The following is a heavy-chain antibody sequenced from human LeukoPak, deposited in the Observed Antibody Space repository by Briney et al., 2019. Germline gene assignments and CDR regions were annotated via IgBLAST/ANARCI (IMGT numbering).Heavy chain of an antibody. Sequence: SETLSLTCTVSGGSIGSYYWSWIRQPPGKGLEWIGYIYHSGSTYYNPSLKSRVAISVDRSKNQFSLKLSSVTAADTAVYYCARGRDGYNLAHLDYWGQGTLVTVSS. CDR1: GGSIGSYY. D-gene: IGHD5-24*01. V-gene: IGHV4-59*04. CDR2: IYHSGST. CDR3: ARGRDGYNLAHLDY. J-gene: IGHJ4*02.